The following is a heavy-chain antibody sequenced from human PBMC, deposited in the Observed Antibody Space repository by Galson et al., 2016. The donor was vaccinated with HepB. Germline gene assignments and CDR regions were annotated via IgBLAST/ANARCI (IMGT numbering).Heavy chain of an antibody. J-gene: IGHJ5*02. D-gene: IGHD1-26*01. Sequence: SLRLSCAASGFTFSDYYMSWIRQAPGKGLEWVSYINSSDSTIYYADSVKGRFTISRDSAKNSLYLQMSSLRADDTAVYYCARDQGWESPYNWFDPWGQGTLVTVSS. CDR2: INSSDSTI. CDR3: ARDQGWESPYNWFDP. CDR1: GFTFSDYY. V-gene: IGHV3-11*01.